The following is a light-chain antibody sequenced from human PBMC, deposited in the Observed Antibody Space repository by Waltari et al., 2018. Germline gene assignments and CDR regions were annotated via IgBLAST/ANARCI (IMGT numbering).Light chain of an antibody. CDR1: QSVLSSSNNKNY. V-gene: IGKV4-1*01. Sequence: DIVMTQSPDSLAVSLGERATINCKSSQSVLSSSNNKNYLAWYQHKPGQPPKLLIYWASTRESGVPDRFSGSGSGTDFTLTISSLQAEDVAVYYCQQYYTTRTFGQGTKVEIK. J-gene: IGKJ1*01. CDR2: WAS. CDR3: QQYYTTRT.